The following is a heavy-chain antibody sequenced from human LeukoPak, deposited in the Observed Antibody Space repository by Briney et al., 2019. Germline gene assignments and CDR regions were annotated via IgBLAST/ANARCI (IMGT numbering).Heavy chain of an antibody. J-gene: IGHJ4*02. D-gene: IGHD6-13*01. V-gene: IGHV3-23*01. CDR2: ISGSGGST. Sequence: GGPLRLSCAASGFTFSSYAMSWVRQAPGKGLEWVSAISGSGGSTYYADSVKGRFTISRGNSKNTLYLQMNSLRAEDTAVYYCAKVVQLEKTIDYWGQGTLVTVSS. CDR1: GFTFSSYA. CDR3: AKVVQLEKTIDY.